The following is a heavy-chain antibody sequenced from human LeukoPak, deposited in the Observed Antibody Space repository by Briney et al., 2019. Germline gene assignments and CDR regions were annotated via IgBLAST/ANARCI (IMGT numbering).Heavy chain of an antibody. CDR1: GFTFSSYA. CDR2: ISGSGGST. Sequence: PGGSLRLSCAASGFTFSSYAMSWVRQAPGKGLEWVSAISGSGGSTYHADSVKGRFTISRDNSKNTLYLQMNSLRAEDTAVYYCAKDGDSGYDYDRPEYFDYWGQGTLVTVSS. V-gene: IGHV3-23*01. J-gene: IGHJ4*02. D-gene: IGHD5-12*01. CDR3: AKDGDSGYDYDRPEYFDY.